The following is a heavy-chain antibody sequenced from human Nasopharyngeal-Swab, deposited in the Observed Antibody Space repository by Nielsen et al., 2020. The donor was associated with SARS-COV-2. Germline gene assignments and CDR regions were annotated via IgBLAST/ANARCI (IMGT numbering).Heavy chain of an antibody. CDR3: ARDGGSYFDY. CDR2: ISYDGSNK. D-gene: IGHD1-26*01. Sequence: GESLKISCAASGFTFSSYAMHWVRQAPGKGPEWVAVISYDGSNKYYADSVKGRSTISRDNSKNTLYLQMNSLRAEDTAVYYCARDGGSYFDYWGQGTLVTVSS. CDR1: GFTFSSYA. J-gene: IGHJ4*02. V-gene: IGHV3-30*04.